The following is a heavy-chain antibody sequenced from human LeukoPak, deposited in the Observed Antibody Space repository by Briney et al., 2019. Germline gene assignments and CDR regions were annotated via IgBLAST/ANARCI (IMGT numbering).Heavy chain of an antibody. CDR3: AVAEDYYFDY. CDR1: GFTFSSSA. V-gene: IGHV3-53*01. CDR2: IYSGGST. Sequence: GGSLRLSCAASGFTFSSSAMSWVRQAPGKGLEWVSVIYSGGSTYYADSVKGRFTISRDNSKNTLYLQMNSLRAEDTAVYYCAVAEDYYFDYWGQGTLVTVSS. J-gene: IGHJ4*02.